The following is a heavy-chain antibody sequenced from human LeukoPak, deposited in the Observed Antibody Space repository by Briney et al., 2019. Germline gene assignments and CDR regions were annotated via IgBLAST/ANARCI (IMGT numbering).Heavy chain of an antibody. CDR1: GFTFSNAW. J-gene: IGHJ4*02. Sequence: GGSLRLSCAASGFTFSNAWMSWVRQAPGKGLEWVGRIKSKTDGGTTDYAAPVKGRFTISRDDSKHTLYMQMNSLKTEDTAVYYCTTERGYYYYDSSGYYYSDYWGQGTLVTVSS. CDR3: TTERGYYYYDSSGYYYSDY. V-gene: IGHV3-15*01. D-gene: IGHD3-22*01. CDR2: IKSKTDGGTT.